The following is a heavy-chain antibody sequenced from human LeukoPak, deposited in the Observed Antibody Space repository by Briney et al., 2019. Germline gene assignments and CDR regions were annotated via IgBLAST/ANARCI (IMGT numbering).Heavy chain of an antibody. J-gene: IGHJ5*02. Sequence: GGSLRLSCAASGFTVSSNYMSWVRQAPGKGLEWVSVIYSGGSTYYADSVKGRFTISRDNSKNTLFLQMNSLRAEDTAVYYCASHGDYYNWFDPWGQGTLVTVSS. CDR2: IYSGGST. D-gene: IGHD4-17*01. V-gene: IGHV3-66*04. CDR1: GFTVSSNY. CDR3: ASHGDYYNWFDP.